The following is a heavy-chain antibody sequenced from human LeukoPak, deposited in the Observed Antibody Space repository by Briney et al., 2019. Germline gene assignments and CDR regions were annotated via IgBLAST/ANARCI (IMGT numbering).Heavy chain of an antibody. V-gene: IGHV3-23*01. CDR2: ISGGGGST. CDR3: AKNSGGRCYSQLDY. D-gene: IGHD2-15*01. J-gene: IGHJ4*02. Sequence: PGGSLRLSCAASGFTFSSSGMTWVRQAPGKGLEWVSGISGGGGSTYYEDSVKGRFAISRDNSKNTLYLQMNSLRVEDTAVYYCAKNSGGRCYSQLDYWGQGTLVTVSS. CDR1: GFTFSSSG.